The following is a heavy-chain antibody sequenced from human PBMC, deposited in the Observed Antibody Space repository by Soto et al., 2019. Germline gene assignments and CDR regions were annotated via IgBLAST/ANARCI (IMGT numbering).Heavy chain of an antibody. Sequence: LSLTCTVSGGSISSYYWSWIRQPPGKGLEWIGYIYYSGSTNYNPSLKSRVTISVDTSKNQFSLKLSSVTAADTAVYYCARVSRVATIGYWGQGTLVTVSS. CDR3: ARVSRVATIGY. CDR1: GGSISSYY. J-gene: IGHJ4*02. V-gene: IGHV4-59*01. CDR2: IYYSGST. D-gene: IGHD5-12*01.